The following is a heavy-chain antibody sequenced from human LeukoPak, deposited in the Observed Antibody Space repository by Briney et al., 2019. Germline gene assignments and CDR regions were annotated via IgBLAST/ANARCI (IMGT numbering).Heavy chain of an antibody. Sequence: PGGSLRLSCASSGFTFSSYAMSWARQAPGKGLEWVSTIGGTGVRTYYADSVKGRFTISRDNSKNTLYLQINSLRAEDTAVYFCAKDRLGGPYFFHYWGQGTLVTVSS. CDR2: IGGTGVRT. D-gene: IGHD3-16*01. CDR1: GFTFSSYA. CDR3: AKDRLGGPYFFHY. V-gene: IGHV3-23*01. J-gene: IGHJ4*02.